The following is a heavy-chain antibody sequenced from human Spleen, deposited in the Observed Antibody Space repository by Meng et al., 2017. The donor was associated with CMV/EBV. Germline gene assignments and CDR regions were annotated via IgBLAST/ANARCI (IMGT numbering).Heavy chain of an antibody. D-gene: IGHD2-8*01. CDR2: ISGSGGST. V-gene: IGHV3-23*01. J-gene: IGHJ4*02. Sequence: GGSLRLSCAASGFTFSSYAMSWVRQAPGKGLEWVSLISGSGGSTYYADSVKGRFTISRDNSKNTLYLQMNSLRAEDTAVYYCAKARYCTNGVCLSAPDYWGQGTLVTVSS. CDR3: AKARYCTNGVCLSAPDY. CDR1: GFTFSSYA.